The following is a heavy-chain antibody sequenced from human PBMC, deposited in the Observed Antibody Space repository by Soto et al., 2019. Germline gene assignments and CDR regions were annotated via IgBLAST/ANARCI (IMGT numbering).Heavy chain of an antibody. Sequence: QMQLQESGPGLVKPSETLSLTCTVSGGSNSSSSYYWGWIRQPPGQGLEWIGSIYYSGSTYYNPSLKSLVTVFVDTFKDPFSLKLRSATVAESAVYYCERQGMYYYDSSGYYYSPYFFGYWGQGTLV. J-gene: IGHJ4*02. D-gene: IGHD3-22*01. V-gene: IGHV4-39*01. CDR3: ERQGMYYYDSSGYYYSPYFFGY. CDR2: IYYSGST. CDR1: GGSNSSSSYY.